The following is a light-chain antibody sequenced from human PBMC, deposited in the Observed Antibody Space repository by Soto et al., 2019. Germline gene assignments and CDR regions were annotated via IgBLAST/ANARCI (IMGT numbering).Light chain of an antibody. V-gene: IGKV2-28*01. CDR1: QSLLHRNGYNY. CDR2: LGS. J-gene: IGKJ4*01. CDR3: MQALQAFT. Sequence: EIVMTQSPLSLPVTPGEPASISCRSSQSLLHRNGYNYLDWYLQKPGQSPQLLIYLGSNRASGVPERFSGSGSGTDFTLKISRVEDEDVGVYYCMQALQAFTFGGGTKVEIK.